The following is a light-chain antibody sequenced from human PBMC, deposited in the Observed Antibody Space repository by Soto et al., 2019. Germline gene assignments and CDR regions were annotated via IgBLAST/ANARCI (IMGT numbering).Light chain of an antibody. CDR3: QQRSNWPPYT. J-gene: IGKJ2*01. CDR1: QSVSSY. CDR2: DAS. Sequence: EIVLTQSPATLSLSPGERATLSCRGSQSVSSYLAWYQQKPGQAPRLLISDASNRATGIPARFSGSGSATDFPLPISSLEPEDFAVYYCQQRSNWPPYTFGQGNKREI. V-gene: IGKV3-11*01.